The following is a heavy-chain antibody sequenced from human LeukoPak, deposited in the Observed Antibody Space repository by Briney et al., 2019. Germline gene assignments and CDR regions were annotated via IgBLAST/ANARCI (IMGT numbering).Heavy chain of an antibody. D-gene: IGHD5-24*01. V-gene: IGHV3-49*03. CDR2: IRSKAYGGTT. Sequence: GGSLRLSCTASGFTFGDYAMSWFRQAPGKGLEWVGFIRSKAYGGTTEYAASLKGRFTISRDDSKSIAYLQMNSLKTEDTAVYYCTSRSRDGYKFFDYWGQGTLVTVSS. CDR3: TSRSRDGYKFFDY. CDR1: GFTFGDYA. J-gene: IGHJ4*02.